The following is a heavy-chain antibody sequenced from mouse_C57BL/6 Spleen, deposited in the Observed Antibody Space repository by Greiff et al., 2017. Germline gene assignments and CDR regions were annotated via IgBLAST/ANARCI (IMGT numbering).Heavy chain of an antibody. CDR2: ISYDGSN. CDR1: GYSITSGYY. Sequence: LQESGPGLVKPSQSLSLTCSVTGYSITSGYYWNWIRQFPGNKLEWMGYISYDGSNNYNPSLKNRISITRDTSKNQFFLKLNSVTTEDTATYYCAREAYYSNGAYWGQGTLVTVSA. CDR3: AREAYYSNGAY. D-gene: IGHD2-5*01. V-gene: IGHV3-6*01. J-gene: IGHJ3*01.